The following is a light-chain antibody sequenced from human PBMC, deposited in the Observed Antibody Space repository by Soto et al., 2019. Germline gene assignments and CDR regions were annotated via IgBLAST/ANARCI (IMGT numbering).Light chain of an antibody. CDR3: QQYNNWPRT. Sequence: ILLTQSPCTLSVSPGEGATLSCRASQSVRSNVAWYQQKPGQAPRLLIYGASTRATGVPARFSGSGSGTEFTLTISSLQSEDFVVYHCQQYNNWPRTFGQGTKV. J-gene: IGKJ1*01. CDR2: GAS. V-gene: IGKV3-15*01. CDR1: QSVRSN.